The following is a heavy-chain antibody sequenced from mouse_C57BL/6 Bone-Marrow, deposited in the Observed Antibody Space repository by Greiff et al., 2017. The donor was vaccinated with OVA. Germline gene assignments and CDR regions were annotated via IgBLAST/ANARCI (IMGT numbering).Heavy chain of an antibody. CDR3: ARIYYYGSSYGNFDV. Sequence: QVQLKQSGPELVKPGASVKISCKASGYTFTSYWMQWVKQRPGQGLEWIGEIDPSDSYTNYNQKFKGKATLTVDTSSSTAYMQLSSLTSEDSAVYYCARIYYYGSSYGNFDVWGTGTTVTVSS. D-gene: IGHD1-1*01. CDR2: IDPSDSYT. CDR1: GYTFTSYW. V-gene: IGHV1-50*01. J-gene: IGHJ1*03.